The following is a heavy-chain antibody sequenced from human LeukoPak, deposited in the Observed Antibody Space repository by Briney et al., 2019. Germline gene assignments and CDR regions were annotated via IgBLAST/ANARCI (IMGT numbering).Heavy chain of an antibody. CDR1: GNSISYYY. CDR3: ARELWLVPRSGGMDV. D-gene: IGHD6-19*01. V-gene: IGHV4-59*01. CDR2: VHYTRST. J-gene: IGHJ6*02. Sequence: PSETLSLTCTVSGNSISYYYWSWIRQPPGKGLEWIGYVHYTRSTNYNPSLRSRVTISVDMSKNQFSLTLRSVTAADTAVYYCARELWLVPRSGGMDVWGQGTTVTVSS.